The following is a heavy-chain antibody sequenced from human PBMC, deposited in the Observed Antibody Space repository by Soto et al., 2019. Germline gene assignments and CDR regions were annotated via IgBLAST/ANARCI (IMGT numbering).Heavy chain of an antibody. V-gene: IGHV3-48*02. J-gene: IGHJ3*02. CDR1: VFTFISYS. CDR3: ARAYYGMGDAFDI. D-gene: IGHD3-10*01. CDR2: ISSSSSTI. Sequence: PGGSLRLSCASSVFTFISYSMNWVRQAPGKGLEWVSYISSSSSTIYYADSVKGRFTISRDNAKNSLYLQMNSLRDEDTAVYYCARAYYGMGDAFDIWGQGTMVTVSS.